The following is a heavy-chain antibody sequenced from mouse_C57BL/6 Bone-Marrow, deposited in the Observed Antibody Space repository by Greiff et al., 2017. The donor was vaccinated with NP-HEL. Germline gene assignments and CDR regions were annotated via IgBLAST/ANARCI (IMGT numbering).Heavy chain of an antibody. CDR2: ISDGGSYT. V-gene: IGHV5-4*01. J-gene: IGHJ3*01. Sequence: EVQGVESGGGLVKPGGSLKLSCAASGFTFSSYAMSWVRQTPEKRLEWVATISDGGSYTYYPDNVKGRFTISRDNAKNNLYLQMSHLKSEDTAMYYCARVYYDYWFAYWGRGTLVTVSA. CDR1: GFTFSSYA. D-gene: IGHD2-4*01. CDR3: ARVYYDYWFAY.